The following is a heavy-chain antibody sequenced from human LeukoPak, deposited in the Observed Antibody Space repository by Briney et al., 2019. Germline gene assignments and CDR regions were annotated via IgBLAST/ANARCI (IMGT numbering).Heavy chain of an antibody. V-gene: IGHV3-11*06. CDR2: ISSSSGYM. Sequence: SGGSLRLSCAASGFTFSDYYMSWIRQAPGKGLEWVSSISSSSGYMNYADSVKGRFTISRDNAKNSLYLQVNSLRAEDTAVYYCARAGAGSNYYYFMDLWGKGTTVTVSS. CDR3: ARAGAGSNYYYFMDL. CDR1: GFTFSDYY. D-gene: IGHD1-14*01. J-gene: IGHJ6*03.